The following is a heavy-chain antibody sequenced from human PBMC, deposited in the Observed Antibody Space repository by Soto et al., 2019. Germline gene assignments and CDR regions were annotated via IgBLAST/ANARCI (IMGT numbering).Heavy chain of an antibody. V-gene: IGHV1-69*02. CDR2: IIPILGIA. J-gene: IGHJ3*02. CDR1: GRTFSSYT. CDR3: ARVLWDALADSQAFDI. D-gene: IGHD1-26*01. Sequence: SVKVSCKAYGRTFSSYTISWVRQAPAQGLEWMGRIIPILGIANYAQKFQGRVTITADKSTSTAYMELSSLRSEDTAVYYCARVLWDALADSQAFDIWGEEKMVTVSS.